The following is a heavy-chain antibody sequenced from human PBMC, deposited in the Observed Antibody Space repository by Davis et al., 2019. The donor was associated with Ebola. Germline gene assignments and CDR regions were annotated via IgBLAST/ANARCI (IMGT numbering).Heavy chain of an antibody. CDR3: AKDTANIWFDI. CDR1: GFVFSNYV. J-gene: IGHJ3*02. D-gene: IGHD2-21*02. CDR2: LGLSADT. V-gene: IGHV3-23*01. Sequence: GGSLRLSCAASGFVFSNYVMSWVRRAPGKGLEWVSTLGLSADTYYADSVKGRFTISRDNSRNTLYLQMNGLRVEDTAIYYCAKDTANIWFDIWGQGTMVTVSS.